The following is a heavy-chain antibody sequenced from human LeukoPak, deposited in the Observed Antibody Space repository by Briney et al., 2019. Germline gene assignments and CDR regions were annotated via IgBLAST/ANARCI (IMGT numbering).Heavy chain of an antibody. CDR2: INAGNGNT. Sequence: ASVKVSCKASGYTFTSYAMHWVRQAPGQRLEWMGWINAGNGNTKYSQKLQSRVTITRDTSASTAYMELSSLRSEDTAVYYCARGAGEVWFGELFPLDYWGQGTLVTVSS. V-gene: IGHV1-3*01. J-gene: IGHJ4*02. D-gene: IGHD3-10*01. CDR1: GYTFTSYA. CDR3: ARGAGEVWFGELFPLDY.